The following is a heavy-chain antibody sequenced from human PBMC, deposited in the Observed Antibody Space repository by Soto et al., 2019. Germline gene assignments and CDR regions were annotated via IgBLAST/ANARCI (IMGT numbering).Heavy chain of an antibody. J-gene: IGHJ6*02. Sequence: LRLSCAASGFTFSSYSMHWVRQAPGKGLEWVAVISYDGSNKYYADSVKGRFTISRDNSKNTLYLQMNSLRAEDTAVYYCARDRAFTDYYGMDVWGQGTTVTVSS. D-gene: IGHD3-16*01. CDR1: GFTFSSYS. V-gene: IGHV3-30-3*01. CDR2: ISYDGSNK. CDR3: ARDRAFTDYYGMDV.